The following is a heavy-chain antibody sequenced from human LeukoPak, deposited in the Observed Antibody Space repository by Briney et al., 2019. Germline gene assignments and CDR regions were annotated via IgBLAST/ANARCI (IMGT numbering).Heavy chain of an antibody. V-gene: IGHV3-48*01. CDR3: TTDEMATISITHHFDY. CDR2: IGGSSSTI. J-gene: IGHJ4*02. D-gene: IGHD5-24*01. CDR1: GFTFRTYS. Sequence: GGSLRLSCAASGFTFRTYSLNWVRQAPGKGLEWISYIGGSSSTIYYADSVKGRFTISRDNSKNTLYLQMNSLKTEDTAVYYCTTDEMATISITHHFDYWGQGTLVTVSS.